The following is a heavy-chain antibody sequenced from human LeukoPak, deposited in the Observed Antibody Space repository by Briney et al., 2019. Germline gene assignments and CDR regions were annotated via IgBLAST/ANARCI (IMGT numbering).Heavy chain of an antibody. Sequence: GGSLRLSCAASGFTFSTYNMNWVRQAPGKGLEWISYINADSSTIQYADSVKGRFTISRDNAKNSLYLQMNSLRAEDTAVYYCARQSQIDYWGQGTLVTVSS. J-gene: IGHJ4*02. CDR1: GFTFSTYN. CDR2: INADSSTI. V-gene: IGHV3-48*01. CDR3: ARQSQIDY.